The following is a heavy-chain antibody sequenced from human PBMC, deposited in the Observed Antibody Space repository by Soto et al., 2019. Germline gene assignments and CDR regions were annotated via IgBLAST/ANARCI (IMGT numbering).Heavy chain of an antibody. CDR1: GGTFSSYT. D-gene: IGHD3-10*01. J-gene: IGHJ6*03. Sequence: SVKVSCKASGGTFSSYTISWVRQAPGQGLEWMGRIIPILGIANYAQKFQGRVTITADKSTSTAYMELSSLRSEDTAVYYCARARYYYGSGINYYYMDVWGKGTTVTVSS. CDR3: ARARYYYGSGINYYYMDV. CDR2: IIPILGIA. V-gene: IGHV1-69*02.